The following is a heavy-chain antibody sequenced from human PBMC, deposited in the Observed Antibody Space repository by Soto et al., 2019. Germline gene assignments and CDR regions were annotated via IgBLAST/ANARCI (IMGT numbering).Heavy chain of an antibody. CDR2: IIPICGTA. V-gene: IGHV1-69*13. CDR3: APEPSSYYFDS. CDR1: GGTFCTHA. Sequence: ASVKVSCKASGGTFCTHAVTWVRQAPGQGLEGMGGIIPICGTANYAQKFQARVTFTAHEFRTTPYMELTSLSSAYTAVYYCAPEPSSYYFDSWRQGTLVTVSS. J-gene: IGHJ4*02.